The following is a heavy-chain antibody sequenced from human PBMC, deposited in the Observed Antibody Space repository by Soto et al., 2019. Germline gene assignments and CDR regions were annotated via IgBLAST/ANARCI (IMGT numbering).Heavy chain of an antibody. CDR3: ASRTGVTAMAYYYYYGMDV. CDR2: IIPIFGTA. D-gene: IGHD5-18*01. J-gene: IGHJ6*02. CDR1: GGTFSSYA. Sequence: QVPLVQSGAEVKKPGSSVKVSCKASGGTFSSYAISWVRQAPGQGLEWMGGIIPIFGTANYAQKFQGRVTITADESTSTAYMELSSLRSEDTAVYYCASRTGVTAMAYYYYYGMDVWGQGTTVTVSS. V-gene: IGHV1-69*01.